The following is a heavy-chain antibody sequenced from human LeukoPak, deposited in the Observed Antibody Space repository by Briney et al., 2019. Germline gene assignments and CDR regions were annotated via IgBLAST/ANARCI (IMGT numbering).Heavy chain of an antibody. CDR1: GFPFCSDA. J-gene: IGHJ4*02. CDR3: AKGGGPSGYPPYYFES. V-gene: IGHV3-23*01. Sequence: GSLGLSCVASGFPFCSDAMSWVRQAPGKGVEWVSAISGSGIRTYYADSVKGRFTISRDSSKNTLYLQMDSLRAEDTAVYYCAKGGGPSGYPPYYFESWGQGTLVTVSS. CDR2: ISGSGIRT. D-gene: IGHD3-3*01.